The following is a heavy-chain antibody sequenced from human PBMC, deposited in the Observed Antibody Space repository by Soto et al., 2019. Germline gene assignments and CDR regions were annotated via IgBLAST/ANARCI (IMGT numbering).Heavy chain of an antibody. Sequence: ASVKVSCKASGGTFSSLAISWVRQAPGQGLEWMGGIIPIFGTASSAQKFQGRVTITADESTSTAYMELSSLRSEDTAVYYCARKKLYSSSSYFDYWGQGTLVTVSS. CDR3: ARKKLYSSSSYFDY. CDR2: IIPIFGTA. V-gene: IGHV1-69*13. D-gene: IGHD6-6*01. CDR1: GGTFSSLA. J-gene: IGHJ4*02.